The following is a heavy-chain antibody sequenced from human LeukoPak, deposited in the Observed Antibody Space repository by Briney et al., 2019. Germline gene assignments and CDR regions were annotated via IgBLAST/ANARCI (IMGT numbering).Heavy chain of an antibody. CDR2: IYHSGST. D-gene: IGHD2-8*01. Sequence: SETLSLTCTVSGYSISSGYYWGWIRQPPGEGLEWIGSIYHSGSTYYNPSLKSRVTISVDTSKNQFSLKLSSVTAADTAVYYCARERLGYCTNGVCYQGYFGYWGQGTLVTVSS. V-gene: IGHV4-38-2*02. CDR3: ARERLGYCTNGVCYQGYFGY. CDR1: GYSISSGYY. J-gene: IGHJ4*02.